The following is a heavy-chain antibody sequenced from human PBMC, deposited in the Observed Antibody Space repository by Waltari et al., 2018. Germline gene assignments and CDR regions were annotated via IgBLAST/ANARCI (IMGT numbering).Heavy chain of an antibody. CDR1: GFGFSSFG. J-gene: IGHJ6*03. CDR3: ARCPDEYNYYYMEV. Sequence: QVQLVESGGGVVQPGKSLRLSCAGSGFGFSSFGVPWVRQAPGKGLEWVAIIWFDGSKIYYADSVKGRFTISRDNSRNTVYLQMNSLRPEDSGVYYCARCPDEYNYYYMEVWGRGTTVSVSS. CDR2: IWFDGSKI. V-gene: IGHV3-33*08.